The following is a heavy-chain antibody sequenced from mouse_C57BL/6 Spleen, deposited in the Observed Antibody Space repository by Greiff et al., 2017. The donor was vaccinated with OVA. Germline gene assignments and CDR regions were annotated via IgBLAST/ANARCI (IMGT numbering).Heavy chain of an antibody. J-gene: IGHJ3*01. V-gene: IGHV1-64*01. CDR3: AKEREDSSGLAWFAY. Sequence: QVQLQQPGAELVKPGASVKLSCKASGYTFTSYWMHWVKQRPGQGLEWIGMIHPNSGSTNYNEKFKSKATLTVDKSSSTAYMQLSSLTSEDSAVYYCAKEREDSSGLAWFAYWGQGTLVTVSA. CDR2: IHPNSGST. CDR1: GYTFTSYW. D-gene: IGHD3-2*02.